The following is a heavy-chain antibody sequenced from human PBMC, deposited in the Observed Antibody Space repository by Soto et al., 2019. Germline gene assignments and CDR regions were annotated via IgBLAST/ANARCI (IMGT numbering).Heavy chain of an antibody. V-gene: IGHV4-31*03. CDR2: IYNSGST. CDR3: ARDPAP. CDR1: GGSISSGGYY. Sequence: QVQLQESGPGLVKASQTLSLTCTVSGGSISSGGYYWSWIRQHPGKGLEWIGHIYNSGSTYYNPAIKCRVTISADTSKNQFSVKLSSVTAADTAVYSCARDPAPWGQGTLVTVSS. J-gene: IGHJ5*02.